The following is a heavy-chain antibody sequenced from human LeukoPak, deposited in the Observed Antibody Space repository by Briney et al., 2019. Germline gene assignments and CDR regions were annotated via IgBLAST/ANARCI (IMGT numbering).Heavy chain of an antibody. J-gene: IGHJ4*02. D-gene: IGHD4-23*01. V-gene: IGHV5-51*01. Sequence: GESLKISCKGSGYSFSNYWIGWVRQMPGKGLEWMGIIYPGDSDTRYSPSFQGQVTISTDKSISTAYLQWSSLKASGTAMYYCARLTLMTTMITPYDYWGQGTLVTVSS. CDR3: ARLTLMTTMITPYDY. CDR1: GYSFSNYW. CDR2: IYPGDSDT.